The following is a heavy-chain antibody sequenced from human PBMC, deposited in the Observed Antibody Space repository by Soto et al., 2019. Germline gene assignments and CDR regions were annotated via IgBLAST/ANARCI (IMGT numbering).Heavy chain of an antibody. J-gene: IGHJ3*02. V-gene: IGHV3-23*01. Sequence: EVKLLESGGGSVQPGGSLRLSCAASGFTFSSYSMTWVRQAPGKGLEWVAHITGRAGTTYYADSVKGRFTISRDTSRNTVYLQMNSLRAEDTALYYCAKCMQAYWNYDAHHIWGQGTMVTVSS. CDR1: GFTFSSYS. CDR3: AKCMQAYWNYDAHHI. CDR2: ITGRAGTT. D-gene: IGHD2-8*01.